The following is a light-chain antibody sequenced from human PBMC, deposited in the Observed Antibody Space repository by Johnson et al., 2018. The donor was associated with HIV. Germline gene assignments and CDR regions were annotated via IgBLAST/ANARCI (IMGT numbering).Light chain of an antibody. CDR1: SSNIGNNY. Sequence: SSSNIGNNYVSWYQQVPGTAPKLLIFDNNKRPSGIPDRFSGSKSGTSATLGITGLQTGDEADYYCGTWDSSLSVYVFGTGTKVTVL. CDR2: DNN. CDR3: GTWDSSLSVYV. V-gene: IGLV1-51*01. J-gene: IGLJ1*01.